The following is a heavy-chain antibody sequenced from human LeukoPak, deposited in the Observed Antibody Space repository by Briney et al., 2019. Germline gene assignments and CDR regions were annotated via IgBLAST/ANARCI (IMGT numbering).Heavy chain of an antibody. J-gene: IGHJ4*02. D-gene: IGHD3-22*01. Sequence: GGSLRLSCAASGFTSSSYAMSWVRQAPGKGLEWVSAISGSGGSTYYADSVKGRFTISRDNSKNTLYLQMNSLRAEDTAVYYCAKPPAMIVVAIDYWGQGTLVTVSS. V-gene: IGHV3-23*01. CDR1: GFTSSSYA. CDR2: ISGSGGST. CDR3: AKPPAMIVVAIDY.